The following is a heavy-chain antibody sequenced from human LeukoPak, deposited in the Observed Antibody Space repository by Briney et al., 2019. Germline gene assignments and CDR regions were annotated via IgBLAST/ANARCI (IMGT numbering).Heavy chain of an antibody. CDR3: AKGHSGSYYNYYMDV. V-gene: IGHV3-30*02. Sequence: PGGSLRLSCAASGFSFSSYGIHWVRQAPGKGLEWVGFIWSDGSKKYYVDSVKGRFTISRDNGKNTLYLQMNSLRVEDTAIYYCAKGHSGSYYNYYMDVWGKGTTATVSS. J-gene: IGHJ6*03. CDR1: GFSFSSYG. CDR2: IWSDGSKK. D-gene: IGHD1-26*01.